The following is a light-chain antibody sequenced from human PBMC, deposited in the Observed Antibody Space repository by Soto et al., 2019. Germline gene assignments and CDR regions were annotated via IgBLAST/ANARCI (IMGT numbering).Light chain of an antibody. CDR1: QGISTA. V-gene: IGKV1-13*02. CDR3: QQFNTKPLT. CDR2: DAS. Sequence: IQLTQSPSTLSASVGDRVTITCRASQGISTALAWYHQRPGKSPDLLVYDASTLQSGVASRFSGSGSERNFSLTISGLQREDFGHYYCQQFNTKPLTVGGGTRVQIK. J-gene: IGKJ4*01.